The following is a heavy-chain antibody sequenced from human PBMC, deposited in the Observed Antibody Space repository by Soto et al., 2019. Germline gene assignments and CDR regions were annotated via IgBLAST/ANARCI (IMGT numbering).Heavy chain of an antibody. J-gene: IGHJ3*01. CDR1: GFTFNNYG. V-gene: IGHV3-30*18. Sequence: QVQLVESGGGVIQPGRSLRLSCAAPGFTFNNYGIHWARQAPGKGLEWVAAISNDGSDKYYADSVKGRLTISRDNSKNTVFLQMSSLRAEDTAVYYCAKDQARAASHGIDWGQGTMVTVSS. D-gene: IGHD6-13*01. CDR3: AKDQARAASHGID. CDR2: ISNDGSDK.